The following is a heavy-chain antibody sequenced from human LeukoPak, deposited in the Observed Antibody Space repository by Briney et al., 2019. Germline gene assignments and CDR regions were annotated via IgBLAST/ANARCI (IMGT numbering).Heavy chain of an antibody. Sequence: ASVKVSCKVSGYTLTELSMHWVRQAPGKGLEWMGGFDPEDGETIYAQKFQGRVTMTEDTSTDTAYMELSSLRSEDTAVYYRATINPYAVGFDYWGQGTLVTVSS. J-gene: IGHJ4*02. CDR2: FDPEDGET. CDR3: ATINPYAVGFDY. CDR1: GYTLTELS. V-gene: IGHV1-24*01. D-gene: IGHD4-23*01.